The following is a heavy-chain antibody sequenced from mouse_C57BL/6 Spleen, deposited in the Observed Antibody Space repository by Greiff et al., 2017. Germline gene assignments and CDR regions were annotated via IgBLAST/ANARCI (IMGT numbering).Heavy chain of an antibody. V-gene: IGHV10-3*01. D-gene: IGHD3-2*02. Sequence: EVQLVESGGGLVQPKGSLKLSCAASGFTFNTYAKHWVRQAPGKGLEWVARIRRKSSNYATYYADSVKDRFTISRDDSQSMLYLQMNNLKTEDTAMYYGVGEGETAQATGFAYWGQGTLVTVSA. CDR2: IRRKSSNYAT. CDR3: VGEGETAQATGFAY. CDR1: GFTFNTYA. J-gene: IGHJ3*01.